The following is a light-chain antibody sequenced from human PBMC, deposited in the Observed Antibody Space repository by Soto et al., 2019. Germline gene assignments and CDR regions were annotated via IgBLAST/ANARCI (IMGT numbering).Light chain of an antibody. CDR1: QSVSRSY. CDR2: GAS. CDR3: QQYGSSPTWT. J-gene: IGKJ1*01. Sequence: EIVLTQSPGTLSLSPGERDTLSCRASQSVSRSYLAWYQQKPGQAPRLLIYGASSRATGIPDRFSGSGSGTDFTLTISRLEPEDFAVYYCQQYGSSPTWTFGQGTKVDIK. V-gene: IGKV3-20*01.